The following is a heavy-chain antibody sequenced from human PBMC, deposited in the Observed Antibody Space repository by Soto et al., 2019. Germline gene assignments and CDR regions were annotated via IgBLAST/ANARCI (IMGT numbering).Heavy chain of an antibody. Sequence: GGSLRLSCAASVFTFSSYGMHWVRQARGKGLEWVAVISYDGSNKYYADSVKGRFTISRDNSKNTLYLQMNSLRAEDTAVYYCAKDRIAVADDYYYYGMDVWGQGTTVTVSS. CDR1: VFTFSSYG. CDR2: ISYDGSNK. V-gene: IGHV3-30*18. D-gene: IGHD6-19*01. CDR3: AKDRIAVADDYYYYGMDV. J-gene: IGHJ6*02.